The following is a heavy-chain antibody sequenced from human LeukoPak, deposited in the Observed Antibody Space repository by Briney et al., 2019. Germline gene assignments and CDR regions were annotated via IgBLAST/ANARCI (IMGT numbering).Heavy chain of an antibody. V-gene: IGHV1-8*01. CDR1: GYTCTIYD. CDR3: ARGSPRFGELSSDFDY. D-gene: IGHD3-10*01. J-gene: IGHJ4*02. CDR2: MNPNRGNT. Sequence: ASVKVSCKASGYTCTIYDINWVRQAPGQGLEWMGWMNPNRGNTGYAQKFQGRVTMTRNTSISTAYMELSSLRSEVTAVYYCARGSPRFGELSSDFDYWGQGTLVTVS.